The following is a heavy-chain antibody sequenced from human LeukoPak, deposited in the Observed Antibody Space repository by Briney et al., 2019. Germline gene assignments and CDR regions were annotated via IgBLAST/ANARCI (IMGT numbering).Heavy chain of an antibody. V-gene: IGHV1-18*01. CDR2: IIAYNGNI. D-gene: IGHD1-26*01. CDR3: ARGVVGATLMFDY. J-gene: IGHJ4*02. Sequence: ASVKVSCKASGYTFSNYGITWVRQAPGQGLEWMGWIIAYNGNINYAQKFQGRVTITADKSTSTAYMELSSLRSEDTAVYYCARGVVGATLMFDYWGQGTLVTVSS. CDR1: GYTFSNYG.